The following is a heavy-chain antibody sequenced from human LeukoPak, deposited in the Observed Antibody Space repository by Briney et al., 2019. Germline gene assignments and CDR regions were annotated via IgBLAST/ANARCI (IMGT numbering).Heavy chain of an antibody. CDR2: IIPIFGTA. V-gene: IGHV1-69*06. D-gene: IGHD6-13*01. CDR3: ARAAAGTGYYFDY. J-gene: IGHJ4*02. CDR1: GGTFSSYA. Sequence: SVKVFCKASGGTFSSYAISWVRQAPRQGLEWMGGIIPIFGTANYAQKFQGRVTITADKSTSTAYMELSSLRSEDTAVYYCARAAAGTGYYFDYWGQGTLVTVSS.